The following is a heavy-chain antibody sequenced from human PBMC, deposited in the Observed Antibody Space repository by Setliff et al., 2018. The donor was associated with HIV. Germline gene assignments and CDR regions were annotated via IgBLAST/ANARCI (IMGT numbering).Heavy chain of an antibody. CDR3: TRKLAPGHGMDV. CDR1: GFTFSNYW. J-gene: IGHJ6*02. V-gene: IGHV3-7*01. D-gene: IGHD3-3*02. Sequence: PGGSLRLSCAASGFTFSNYWMSWVRQAPGKGLEWVAHINQDGSEKNHVDSVKGRFTISRDNAKNTLYLQMSSLRAEDRAVYYCTRKLAPGHGMDVWGQGTTVTVSS. CDR2: INQDGSEK.